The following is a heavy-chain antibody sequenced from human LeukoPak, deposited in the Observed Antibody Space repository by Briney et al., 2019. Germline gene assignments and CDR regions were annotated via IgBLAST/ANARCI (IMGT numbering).Heavy chain of an antibody. CDR3: ARLDSSSWSYYYYYYMDV. CDR2: IYPGDSDT. CDR1: GYSFTSYW. V-gene: IGHV5-51*01. J-gene: IGHJ6*03. D-gene: IGHD6-13*01. Sequence: GESVKISCKGSGYSFTSYWIGWVRQMPGKGLEWMGIIYPGDSDTRYSPSFQGQVTISADKSISTAYLQWSSLKASDTAMYYCARLDSSSWSYYYYYYMDVWGKGTTVTVSS.